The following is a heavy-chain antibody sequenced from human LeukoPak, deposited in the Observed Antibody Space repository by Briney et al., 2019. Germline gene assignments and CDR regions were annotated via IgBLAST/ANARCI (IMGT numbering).Heavy chain of an antibody. V-gene: IGHV3-48*01. CDR1: GFAFSSQA. D-gene: IGHD5-12*01. CDR3: ARKLSGYSRYFDY. CDR2: ISSSSSTI. J-gene: IGHJ4*02. Sequence: GGSLRLSCAASGFAFSSQAMNWVRQAPGKGLEWVSYISSSSSTIYYADSVKGRFTISRDNAKNSLYLQMNSLRAEDTAVYYCARKLSGYSRYFDYWGQGTLVTVSS.